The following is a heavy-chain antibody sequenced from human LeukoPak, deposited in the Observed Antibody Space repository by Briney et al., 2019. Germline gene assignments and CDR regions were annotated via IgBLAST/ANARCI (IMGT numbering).Heavy chain of an antibody. D-gene: IGHD4-17*01. CDR3: AKALALYGVWSSFDN. CDR2: ISWNRGSV. CDR1: GFTFDDYA. J-gene: IGHJ4*02. V-gene: IGHV3-9*01. Sequence: PGRSLRLSCVASGFTFDDYAMHWVRQGPGKGLEWVSSISWNRGSVGHADSVRGRFTISRDNAKNSLYLQMNSLRAEDTALYYCAKALALYGVWSSFDNWGQGTLVTVSS.